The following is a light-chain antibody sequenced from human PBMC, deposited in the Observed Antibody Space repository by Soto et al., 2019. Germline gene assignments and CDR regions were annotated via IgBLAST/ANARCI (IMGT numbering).Light chain of an antibody. CDR3: QQDNSWPRAT. CDR2: GAS. J-gene: IGKJ1*01. Sequence: EIVMTQSPAPLSVSPGERATLSCRASQTINTNVAWYQQKSVQAPRLLISGASTRATGIPARFSGSGSGSEFTLTSSSLPSEDFGVYYCQQDNSWPRATFGQGTKVESK. V-gene: IGKV3-15*01. CDR1: QTINTN.